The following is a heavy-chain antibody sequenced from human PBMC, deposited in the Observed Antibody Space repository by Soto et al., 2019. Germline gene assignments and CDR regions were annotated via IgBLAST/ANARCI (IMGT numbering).Heavy chain of an antibody. CDR2: IYHSGST. Sequence: QVQLQESGPGLVKPSGTLSLTCAVSSGSISSSNWWSWVRQPPGKGLEWIGEIYHSGSTNYNPSLKSRVTISVDKSKNQFSLKLSSVTAADTAVYYCARGGYRSGGSCYSGSRYYYYYYMDVWGKGTTVTVSS. CDR1: SGSISSSNW. J-gene: IGHJ6*03. V-gene: IGHV4-4*02. CDR3: ARGGYRSGGSCYSGSRYYYYYYMDV. D-gene: IGHD2-15*01.